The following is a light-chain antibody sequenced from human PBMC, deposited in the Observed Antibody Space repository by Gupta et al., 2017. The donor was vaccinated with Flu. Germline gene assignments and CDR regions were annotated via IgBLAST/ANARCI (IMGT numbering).Light chain of an antibody. V-gene: IGKV2-30*01. CDR1: ESLVYSDGNTY. Sequence: VMRSQSPLPLPVTLGQPASISCVSSESLVYSDGNTYLNWCQQRTGQSPRSLIYKGSNRDSGVPDRFSGSGSGAEYTLKISRVQAEDVGVYYCRQGTNSAPITFGQGTRLEIK. CDR3: RQGTNSAPIT. J-gene: IGKJ5*01. CDR2: KGS.